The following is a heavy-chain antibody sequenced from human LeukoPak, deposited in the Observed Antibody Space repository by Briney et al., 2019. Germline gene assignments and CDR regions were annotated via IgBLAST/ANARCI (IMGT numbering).Heavy chain of an antibody. CDR1: GYTFTSYA. CDR2: INAGNGNT. V-gene: IGHV1-3*01. Sequence: ASVKVSCKASGYTFTSYAMHWVRQAPGQRLEWMGWINAGNGNTKYSQKFQGRVTITRDTSASTAYMELSSLRSEDTAVYYCAREGVLSDILTGYYRWTPVDPWGQGTLVTVSS. J-gene: IGHJ5*02. CDR3: AREGVLSDILTGYYRWTPVDP. D-gene: IGHD3-9*01.